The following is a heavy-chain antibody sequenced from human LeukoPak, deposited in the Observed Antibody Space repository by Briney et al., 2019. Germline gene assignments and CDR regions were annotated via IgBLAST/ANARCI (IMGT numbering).Heavy chain of an antibody. CDR1: GFTFGSYG. V-gene: IGHV3-23*01. CDR3: AKDGVMVRINWYFDL. D-gene: IGHD3-10*01. J-gene: IGHJ2*01. Sequence: GGSLRLSCAASGFTFGSYGMSWVRQAPGKGLEWVSAISGRGGSTDYADPVKGRFTISRDNSKNTLYLQMNSLRAEDTAVYYCAKDGVMVRINWYFDLWGRGTLVTVSS. CDR2: ISGRGGST.